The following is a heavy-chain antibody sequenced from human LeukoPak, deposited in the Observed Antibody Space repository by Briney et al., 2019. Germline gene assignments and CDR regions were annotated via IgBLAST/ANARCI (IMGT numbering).Heavy chain of an antibody. Sequence: GGSLRLSCGASGFIFSDFYMLWFRQSPGTGLVSVSRITSDGSGTTYADSVKGRFTISRDNAKNTLYLQTDSLRAEDTAVYYCVRDSTFGVDYWGQGTLVTVSS. CDR2: ITSDGSGT. V-gene: IGHV3-74*01. CDR3: VRDSTFGVDY. D-gene: IGHD3-10*01. CDR1: GFIFSDFY. J-gene: IGHJ4*02.